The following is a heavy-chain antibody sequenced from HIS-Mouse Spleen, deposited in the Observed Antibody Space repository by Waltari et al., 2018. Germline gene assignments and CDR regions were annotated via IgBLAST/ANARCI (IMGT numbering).Heavy chain of an antibody. Sequence: QLQLQESGPGLVKPSETLSLTCTVPGGSIRSSSYYCGWIRQPPGKGLEWIGSIYYSGSTYYNPSLKSRVTISVDTSKNQFSLKLSSVTAADTAVYYCAREIPYSSSWYDWYFDLWGRGTLVTVSS. CDR1: GGSIRSSSYY. D-gene: IGHD6-13*01. CDR3: AREIPYSSSWYDWYFDL. CDR2: IYYSGST. J-gene: IGHJ2*01. V-gene: IGHV4-39*07.